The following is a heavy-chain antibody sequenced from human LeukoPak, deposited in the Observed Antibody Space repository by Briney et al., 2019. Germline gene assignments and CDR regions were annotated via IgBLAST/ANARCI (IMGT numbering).Heavy chain of an antibody. CDR1: GFTFTSWT. CDR3: AREGFTATGVNYYYHMDV. J-gene: IGHJ6*03. V-gene: IGHV1-18*01. CDR2: ISAYNGAS. D-gene: IGHD5-18*01. Sequence: ASVKVSCKASGFTFTSWTFSWVRQAPGQGLEWVGWISAYNGASNYAQKLQGRVTMTTDASTDTVYMELRSLRSDDTAVYFCAREGFTATGVNYYYHMDVWGEGTSVTVSS.